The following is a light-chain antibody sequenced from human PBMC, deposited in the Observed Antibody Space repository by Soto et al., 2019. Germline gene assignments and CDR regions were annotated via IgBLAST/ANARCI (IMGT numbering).Light chain of an antibody. CDR2: DAS. Sequence: DIQMTQSPSSLSASVGDRVTVTCRASQSISNYLNWYQQKPGKAPKVLIYDASSLQSGVPSRFSGSGSGRDFTLTISSLQPEDFATYYCQQSYSTPWTFGQGTKVEIK. V-gene: IGKV1-39*01. CDR1: QSISNY. J-gene: IGKJ1*01. CDR3: QQSYSTPWT.